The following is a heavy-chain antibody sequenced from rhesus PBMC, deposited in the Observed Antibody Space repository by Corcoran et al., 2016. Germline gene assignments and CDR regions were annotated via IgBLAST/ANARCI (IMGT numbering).Heavy chain of an antibody. D-gene: IGHD6-43*01. CDR3: ARDRGYSSSYYFDY. V-gene: IGHV4-169*02. CDR1: GGPISSRY. CDR2: IYGSGSST. J-gene: IGHJ4*01. Sequence: QLQLQESGPGLVKPSETLSVTCAVSGGPISSRYLSWIRQAPGKGLEWIGYIYGSGSSTNYSPTLKSRVSVSKDTSKNQFSLKLSSVTAADTAVYYCARDRGYSSSYYFDYWGQGVLVTVSS.